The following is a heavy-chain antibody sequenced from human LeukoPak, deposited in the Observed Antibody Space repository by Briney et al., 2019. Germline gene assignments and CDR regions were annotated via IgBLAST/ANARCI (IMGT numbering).Heavy chain of an antibody. V-gene: IGHV1-69*05. CDR1: GGTFSSYA. CDR3: ARVLRTYYYGSGPYYFDY. CDR2: IIPIFGTA. Sequence: ASVKVSCKASGGTFSSYAISWVRQAPGQGLEWMGGIIPIFGTANYAQKFQGRVTITTDESTSTAYMELSSLRSEDTAVYYCARVLRTYYYGSGPYYFDYWGQGTLVTVSS. J-gene: IGHJ4*02. D-gene: IGHD3-10*01.